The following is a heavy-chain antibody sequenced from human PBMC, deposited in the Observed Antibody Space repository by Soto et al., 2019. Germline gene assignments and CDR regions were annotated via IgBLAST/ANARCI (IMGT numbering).Heavy chain of an antibody. J-gene: IGHJ4*02. V-gene: IGHV4-34*01. CDR3: ARVLIAGVTTD. D-gene: IGHD5-18*01. CDR1: GGSFSGFY. Sequence: QVQLQQWGAGLLKPSETLSLTCAVYGGSFSGFYWSWIRQPPGKGLEWIGESNHVGSTNYNPSLTSRVTTSVDPSKNQFSLRLTSATAADTAVYYCARVLIAGVTTDWGQGTLVIVSS. CDR2: SNHVGST.